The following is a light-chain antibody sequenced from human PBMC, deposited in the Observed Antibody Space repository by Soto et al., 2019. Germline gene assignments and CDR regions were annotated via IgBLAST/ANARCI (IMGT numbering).Light chain of an antibody. CDR1: QSVSTY. CDR2: DAS. V-gene: IGKV3-11*01. CDR3: QERSNWPLVT. J-gene: IGKJ3*01. Sequence: EIVLTQSPATLSLSPGERATLSCRASQSVSTYLAWYQQKPGQPPRLLIYDASNRATGIPARFSGSGSGTDFTLTISSLENEDFAVYYCQERSNWPLVTFGPGTRVEVK.